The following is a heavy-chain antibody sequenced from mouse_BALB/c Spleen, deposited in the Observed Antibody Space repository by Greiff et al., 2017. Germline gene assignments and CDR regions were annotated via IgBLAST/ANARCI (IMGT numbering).Heavy chain of an antibody. CDR3: ARGDYGNYAAMDY. D-gene: IGHD2-1*01. Sequence: VHVKQSGPDLVKPWASVKISCKASGYSFTGYYMHWVKQSHGKSLEWIGRVNPNNGGTSYNQKFKGKAILTVDKSSSTAYMELRSLTSEDSAVYYCARGDYGNYAAMDYWGQGTSVTVSS. CDR2: VNPNNGGT. CDR1: GYSFTGYY. J-gene: IGHJ4*01. V-gene: IGHV1-26*01.